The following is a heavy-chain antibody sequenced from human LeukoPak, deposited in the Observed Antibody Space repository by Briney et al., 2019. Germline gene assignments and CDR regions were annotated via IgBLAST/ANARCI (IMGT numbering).Heavy chain of an antibody. Sequence: ASVKVSCKASGGTFSSYAISWVRQAPGQGLEWMGRIIPILGITNYAQKFQGRVTITADKSTSTAYMDLNTLRSEDTAVYYCARDHWAGVGDNYYFDYWGQGTLVTVSS. CDR1: GGTFSSYA. V-gene: IGHV1-69*04. J-gene: IGHJ4*02. CDR2: IIPILGIT. CDR3: ARDHWAGVGDNYYFDY. D-gene: IGHD1-26*01.